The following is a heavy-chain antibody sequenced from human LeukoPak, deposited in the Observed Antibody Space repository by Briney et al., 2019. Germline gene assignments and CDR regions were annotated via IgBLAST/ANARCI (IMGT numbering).Heavy chain of an antibody. D-gene: IGHD1-26*01. CDR2: INPNSGGT. V-gene: IGHV1-2*02. Sequence: ASVKVSCKASGYTFTAYYMHWVRQAPGQGLEWMGWINPNSGGTRYAQKFQRRVTLTRDTSISTAYMELSRLRSDDTAVYYCARDHMGDYWGQGTLVTVSS. CDR3: ARDHMGDY. J-gene: IGHJ4*02. CDR1: GYTFTAYY.